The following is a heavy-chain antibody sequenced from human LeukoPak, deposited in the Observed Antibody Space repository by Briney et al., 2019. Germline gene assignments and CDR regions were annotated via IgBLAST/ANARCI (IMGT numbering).Heavy chain of an antibody. J-gene: IGHJ4*02. CDR3: ATSKWELLPVFDY. Sequence: ASVKVSCKASGYTFTGYYMHWVRQAPGQGLEWMGWINPNSGGTNYAQKFQGRVTMTRDTSISTAYMELSRLRSDDTAVYYCATSKWELLPVFDYWGQGTLVTVSS. CDR1: GYTFTGYY. CDR2: INPNSGGT. V-gene: IGHV1-2*02. D-gene: IGHD1-26*01.